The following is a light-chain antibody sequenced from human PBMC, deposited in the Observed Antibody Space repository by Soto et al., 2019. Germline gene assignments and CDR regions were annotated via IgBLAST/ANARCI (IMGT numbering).Light chain of an antibody. Sequence: EIVMTQSPSTLSASLGERVTLSCRASQSVSSSLAWYQQKPGQSPRLLIYGASTRASGSPARFSGSGSGTEFTLTISKLQAEDFGDYYCHQDNNLWTFGQGTKVDIK. CDR1: QSVSSS. CDR3: HQDNNLWT. J-gene: IGKJ1*01. V-gene: IGKV3-15*01. CDR2: GAS.